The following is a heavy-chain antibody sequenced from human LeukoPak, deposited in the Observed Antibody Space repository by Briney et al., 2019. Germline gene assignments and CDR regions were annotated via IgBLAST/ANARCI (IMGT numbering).Heavy chain of an antibody. V-gene: IGHV1-69*04. CDR1: GGTFSSYG. CDR3: ARGLHFTMVRGGTTNYYYGMDV. D-gene: IGHD3-10*01. CDR2: IIPIVGIT. Sequence: ASVKVSCKASGGTFSSYGISWVRQAPGQGLEWMGRIIPIVGITNYAQKFQGRVTITADNSTRTAYMEPSSLTSEDTAVYYCARGLHFTMVRGGTTNYYYGMDVWGQGTSVTVSS. J-gene: IGHJ6*02.